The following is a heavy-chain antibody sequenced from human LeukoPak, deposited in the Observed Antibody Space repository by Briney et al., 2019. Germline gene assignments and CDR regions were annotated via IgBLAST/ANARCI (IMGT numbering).Heavy chain of an antibody. CDR2: ISGRGVNI. CDR1: GFSFSSDA. V-gene: IGHV3-23*01. J-gene: IGHJ4*02. D-gene: IGHD1-26*01. Sequence: GGSLRLSCAASGFSFSSDAMSWVRQSPGKGLEWVSAISGRGVNIYNADSVKGRFTISRDISRTTLYLQMNSLRAEDTAVYYCARGGELLRPADYWGQGTLVTVSS. CDR3: ARGGELLRPADY.